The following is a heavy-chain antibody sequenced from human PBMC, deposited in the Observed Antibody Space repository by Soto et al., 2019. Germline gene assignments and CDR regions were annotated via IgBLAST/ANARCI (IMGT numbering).Heavy chain of an antibody. CDR2: IWYDGSNK. CDR1: GFTFSSYG. J-gene: IGHJ6*02. D-gene: IGHD6-13*01. V-gene: IGHV3-33*01. CDR3: ARDIRDIAAAGRNYYYGMDV. Sequence: SLRLSCAASGFTFSSYGMHWVRQAPGKGLEWVAVIWYDGSNKYYADSVKGRFTISRDNSKNTLYLQMNSLRAEDTAVYYCARDIRDIAAAGRNYYYGMDVWGQGTTVTVSS.